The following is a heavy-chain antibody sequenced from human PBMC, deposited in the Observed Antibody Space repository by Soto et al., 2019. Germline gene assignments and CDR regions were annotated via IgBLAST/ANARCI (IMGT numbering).Heavy chain of an antibody. CDR2: ISPGSRYP. CDR3: VRGGGGGLFDP. D-gene: IGHD2-15*01. V-gene: IGHV3-11*06. J-gene: IGHJ5*02. Sequence: PGGSLRLSCAGSGFTFGDSYMSWIRQAPGKGLEWLSYISPGSRYPAYADSVKGRFTVSRDNAKRSLYLQMMSLTAEDTAIYYCVRGGGGGLFDPWGQGTMVTVSS. CDR1: GFTFGDSY.